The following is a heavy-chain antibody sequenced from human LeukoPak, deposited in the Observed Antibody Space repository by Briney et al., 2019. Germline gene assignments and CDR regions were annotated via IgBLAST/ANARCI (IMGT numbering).Heavy chain of an antibody. V-gene: IGHV3-74*01. CDR3: AAQGYCSGGSCVSDYYYYYMDV. J-gene: IGHJ6*03. D-gene: IGHD2-15*01. CDR1: GFTSSTYW. Sequence: PGGSLRLSCAASGFTSSTYWMHWVRQAPGKGLVWVSRINSDGSSTNYADSVKGRFTISRDNAKNTLYLQMNSLRAEDTAVYYCAAQGYCSGGSCVSDYYYYYMDVWGKGTTVTISS. CDR2: INSDGSST.